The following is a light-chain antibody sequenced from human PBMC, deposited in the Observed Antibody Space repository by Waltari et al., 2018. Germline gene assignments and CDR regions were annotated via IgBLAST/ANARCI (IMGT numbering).Light chain of an antibody. CDR3: QVWDSTRDHWV. Sequence: SYVLTQPPSVSVAPRATARIICGGNNIGGKSVHWYQQKPGQAPVLLIHEDTDGPSGIPERISGTNSGNTAALTISRVEVGDEADYYCQVWDSTRDHWVFGGGTRLTVL. J-gene: IGLJ3*02. V-gene: IGLV3-21*04. CDR1: NIGGKS. CDR2: EDT.